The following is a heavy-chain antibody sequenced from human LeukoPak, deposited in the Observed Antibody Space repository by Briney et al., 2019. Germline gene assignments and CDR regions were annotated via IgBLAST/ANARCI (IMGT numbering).Heavy chain of an antibody. CDR1: GGSISSYY. CDR2: FSSAGST. V-gene: IGHV4-59*12. CDR3: ARPRTSGWYFGAFDI. Sequence: SKTLSLTCTVSGGSISSYYRSWIRQPPGKELEWIGSFSSAGSTYYNPSLKSRVTISVDTSKNQFSLKLSSVTAADTAVYYCARPRTSGWYFGAFDIWGQGTMVTVSS. J-gene: IGHJ3*02. D-gene: IGHD6-19*01.